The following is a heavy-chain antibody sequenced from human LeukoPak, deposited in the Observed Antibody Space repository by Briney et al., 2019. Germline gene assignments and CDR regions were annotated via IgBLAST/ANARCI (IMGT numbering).Heavy chain of an antibody. CDR2: IYYSGST. D-gene: IGHD3-22*01. CDR3: ARSTVVVITTRGAPLAY. V-gene: IGHV4-39*07. J-gene: IGHJ4*02. Sequence: SETLSLTCTVSGGSISSSSYYWGWIRQPPGKGLEWIGSIYYSGSTNYNPSLKSRVTISVDKSKNQFSLKLSSVTAADTAVYYCARSTVVVITTRGAPLAYWGQGTLVTVSS. CDR1: GGSISSSSYY.